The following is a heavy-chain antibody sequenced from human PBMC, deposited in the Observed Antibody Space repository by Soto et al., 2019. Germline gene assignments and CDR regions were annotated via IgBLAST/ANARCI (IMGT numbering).Heavy chain of an antibody. Sequence: QVQLVQSGAEVKKPGASVKVSCKASGYTFTDYYKHWVRQAPGQGLEWMGWINPNSGGTNYAQKFLGRVTMTRDTSISTAYMELSRLRSDDTAVYYCAREKAAAVDDAFDIWGQGTMVTVSS. D-gene: IGHD6-13*01. CDR1: GYTFTDYY. CDR2: INPNSGGT. CDR3: AREKAAAVDDAFDI. J-gene: IGHJ3*02. V-gene: IGHV1-2*02.